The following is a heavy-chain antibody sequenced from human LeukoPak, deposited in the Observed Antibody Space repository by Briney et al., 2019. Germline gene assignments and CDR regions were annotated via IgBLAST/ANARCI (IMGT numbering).Heavy chain of an antibody. J-gene: IGHJ4*02. CDR3: ARDVTMVRGVFDY. Sequence: PSETLSLTCAVYGGSFSGYYWGWIRRPPGKGLEWIGSIYYSGSTYYNPSLKSRVTISVDTSKNQFSLKLSSVTAADTAVYYCARDVTMVRGVFDYWGQGTLVTVSS. V-gene: IGHV4-34*01. CDR2: IYYSGST. D-gene: IGHD3-10*01. CDR1: GGSFSGYY.